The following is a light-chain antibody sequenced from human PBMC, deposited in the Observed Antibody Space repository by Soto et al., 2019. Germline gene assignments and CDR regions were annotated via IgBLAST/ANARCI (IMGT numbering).Light chain of an antibody. J-gene: IGLJ3*02. CDR1: SSDVGGYNY. Sequence: QSALTQPASVSGSPGQSITISCTGTSSDVGGYNYVSWYQQHPGKAPKLMIYEVSNRPSGVSNRFSGSKSGNTASLTISVLQAEDEADYYCSSYTSISTWVFGGGTKLTVL. CDR3: SSYTSISTWV. V-gene: IGLV2-14*01. CDR2: EVS.